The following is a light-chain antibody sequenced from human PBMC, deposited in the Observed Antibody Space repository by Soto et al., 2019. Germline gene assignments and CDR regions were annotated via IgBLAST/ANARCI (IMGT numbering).Light chain of an antibody. V-gene: IGLV6-57*03. CDR3: QSYDNSNVG. CDR2: EDN. CDR1: GGSIATNF. J-gene: IGLJ2*01. Sequence: NFMLTQPHSVSESPGKTVTISCTRSGGSIATNFVQWYQQRPGSAPTTVIYEDNQRSSGVPDRFSGSLDASSNSASLTISGLRTEDEADYYCQSYDNSNVGFGGGTKVTVL.